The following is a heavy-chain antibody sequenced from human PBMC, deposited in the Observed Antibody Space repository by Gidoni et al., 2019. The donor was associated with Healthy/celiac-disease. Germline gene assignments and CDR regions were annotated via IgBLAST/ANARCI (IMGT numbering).Heavy chain of an antibody. CDR1: GYTFTSYG. Sequence: QVHLVQPGAEVKKPGASVLVSCKASGYTFTSYGISWVRQAAGQGLAWMGWISAYKGNTNYAQELQGRVTMTTDTSTSTAYMELRSLRSDDTAVYYCARETDVVIAAPDAFDIWGQGTMVTVSS. D-gene: IGHD2-21*01. V-gene: IGHV1-18*01. CDR2: ISAYKGNT. J-gene: IGHJ3*02. CDR3: ARETDVVIAAPDAFDI.